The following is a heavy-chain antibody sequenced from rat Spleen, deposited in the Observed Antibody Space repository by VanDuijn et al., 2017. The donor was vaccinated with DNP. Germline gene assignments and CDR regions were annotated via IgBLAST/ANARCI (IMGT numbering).Heavy chain of an antibody. D-gene: IGHD1-11*01. CDR3: ARHYGAY. CDR1: GFTFSDYY. CDR2: IAYDGGIT. J-gene: IGHJ2*01. V-gene: IGHV5-22*01. Sequence: EVQLVESGGGLVRPGRSLKLSCAASGFTFSDYYMAWVRQAPTKGLEWVAYIAYDGGITYYGDSVKGRFTISRDNAKNTLYLQMNSLRSEDTATYYCARHYGAYWGQGFMVTASS.